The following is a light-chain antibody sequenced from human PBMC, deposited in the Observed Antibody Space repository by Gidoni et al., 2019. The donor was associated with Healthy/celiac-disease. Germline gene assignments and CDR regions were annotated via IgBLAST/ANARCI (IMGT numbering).Light chain of an antibody. J-gene: IGKJ1*01. CDR1: KSVSSSY. V-gene: IGKV3-20*01. Sequence: IVLTQSPGTLSLSPGERATLSCRASKSVSSSYLAWYQQKPGQAPRLLSYGASSRATGIPDRFSGSGSGTDFTLTISRLEPEDFAVYYCQQYGSSPKTFGQGTKVEIK. CDR2: GAS. CDR3: QQYGSSPKT.